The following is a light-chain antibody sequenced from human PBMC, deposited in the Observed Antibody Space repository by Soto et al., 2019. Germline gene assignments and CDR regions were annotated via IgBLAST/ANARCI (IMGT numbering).Light chain of an antibody. Sequence: QSVLTRPPSVSAGPGRKVTISGSGSSSNIGTNYVAWYQHLTGTAPTLLIYDNNKRYPGVPDRLSGSKSGTSASLGITGLQTEDEADYYCGTWDTTLGAAHYAFGSGTQVTVL. CDR1: SSNIGTNY. J-gene: IGLJ1*01. CDR2: DNN. CDR3: GTWDTTLGAAHYA. V-gene: IGLV1-51*01.